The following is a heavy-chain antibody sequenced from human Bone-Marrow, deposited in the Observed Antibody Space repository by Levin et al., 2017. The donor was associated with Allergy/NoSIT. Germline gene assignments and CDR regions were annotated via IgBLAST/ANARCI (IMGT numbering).Heavy chain of an antibody. CDR1: GFAFSSSA. V-gene: IGHV3-23*01. Sequence: ETLSLTCAASGFAFSSSAMSWVRQAPGKGLAWVSVITSSGASTYYADSVKGRFTISRDNSKNTLYLQMNSLRAEDTAVYYCAKRVTAVGRWFDPWGQGTLVTVSS. CDR3: AKRVTAVGRWFDP. CDR2: ITSSGAST. J-gene: IGHJ5*02. D-gene: IGHD6-13*01.